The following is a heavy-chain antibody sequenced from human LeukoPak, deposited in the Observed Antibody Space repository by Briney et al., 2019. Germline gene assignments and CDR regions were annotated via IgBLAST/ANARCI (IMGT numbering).Heavy chain of an antibody. CDR2: IYYSGST. Sequence: SETLSLTCTVSGGSISSGGYYWSWIRQHPGKGLEWIGYIYYSGSTYYNPSLKSRVTVSVDTSKNQFSLKLSSVTAADTAVYYCARYSEVGATTANYWYFDLWGRGTLVTVSS. D-gene: IGHD1-26*01. J-gene: IGHJ2*01. CDR1: GGSISSGGYY. V-gene: IGHV4-31*03. CDR3: ARYSEVGATTANYWYFDL.